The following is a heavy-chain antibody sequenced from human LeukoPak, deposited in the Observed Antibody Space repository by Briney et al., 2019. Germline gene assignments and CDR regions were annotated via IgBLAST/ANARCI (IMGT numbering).Heavy chain of an antibody. V-gene: IGHV4-38-2*02. CDR1: GYSISSGYY. CDR2: IYHSGST. D-gene: IGHD3-10*01. Sequence: SETLSLTCTVSGYSISSGYYWGWIRPPPGKGLEWIGSIYHSGSTYYNPSLKSRVTISVDTSKNQFSLKLSSVTAADTAVYYCAGVLLWFGELSHAFDIWGQGTMVTVSS. J-gene: IGHJ3*02. CDR3: AGVLLWFGELSHAFDI.